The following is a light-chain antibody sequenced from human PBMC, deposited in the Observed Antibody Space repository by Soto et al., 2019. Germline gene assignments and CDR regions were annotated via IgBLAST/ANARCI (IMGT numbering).Light chain of an antibody. CDR3: QHYDNLPPFT. CDR1: QDIRKY. CDR2: GAS. J-gene: IGKJ3*01. V-gene: IGKV1-33*01. Sequence: DIQMTQSPSSLSASVGDRVTITCQASQDIRKYLNWYQQKPGRAPNLLIYGASNLETGVPSRFSRSGYGTDFTFTISSLQPEDIATYYCQHYDNLPPFTFGPGTKVAIK.